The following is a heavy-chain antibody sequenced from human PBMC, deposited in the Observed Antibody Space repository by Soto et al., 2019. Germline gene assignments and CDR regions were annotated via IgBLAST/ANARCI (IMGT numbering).Heavy chain of an antibody. Sequence: QITLKESGPTLVKPTQTLTLTCTFSGFSLTTNGVGVGWIRQPPGKALEWLALLYWDDDNRYSPSLKSRLTITKDTSRNQVVPTITTMDPVDTATYYCAHRGSYSYGYFDYWGQRTLVTVSS. J-gene: IGHJ4*02. CDR1: GFSLTTNGVG. V-gene: IGHV2-5*02. CDR3: AHRGSYSYGYFDY. D-gene: IGHD3-22*01. CDR2: LYWDDDN.